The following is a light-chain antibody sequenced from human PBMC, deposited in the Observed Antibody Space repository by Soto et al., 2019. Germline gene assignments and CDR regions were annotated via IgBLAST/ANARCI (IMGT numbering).Light chain of an antibody. CDR2: YNN. CDR3: AAWDASLSACV. CDR1: DSNIGSNS. Sequence: QSVLTQPPSASGTAGQVVTISCSGGDSNIGSNSVYWYQHLPRMAPKLLIYYNNQRPSGVPDRFSGSRSSTSASLAIVGLRSEDEAVYYCAAWDASLSACVFGNGTKLTVL. V-gene: IGLV1-47*02. J-gene: IGLJ1*01.